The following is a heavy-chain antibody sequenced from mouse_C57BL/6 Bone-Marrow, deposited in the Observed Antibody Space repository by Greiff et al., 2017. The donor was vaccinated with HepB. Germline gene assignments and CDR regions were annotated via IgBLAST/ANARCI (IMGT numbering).Heavy chain of an antibody. V-gene: IGHV1-4*01. CDR1: GYTFTSYT. Sequence: VKLVESGAELARPGASVKMSCKASGYTFTSYTMHWVKQRPGQGLEWIGYINPSSGYTKYNQKFKDKATLTADKSSSTAYMQLSSLTSEDSAVYYCALRSWFAYWGQGTLVTVSA. D-gene: IGHD1-1*01. CDR2: INPSSGYT. CDR3: ALRSWFAY. J-gene: IGHJ3*01.